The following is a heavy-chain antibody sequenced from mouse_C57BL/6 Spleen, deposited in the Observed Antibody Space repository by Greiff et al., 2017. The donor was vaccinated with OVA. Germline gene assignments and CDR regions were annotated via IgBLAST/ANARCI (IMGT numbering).Heavy chain of an antibody. V-gene: IGHV5-17*01. J-gene: IGHJ4*01. CDR3: ARKGTMGYAMDY. CDR1: GFTFSDYG. Sequence: EVQVVESGGGLVKPGGSLKLSCAASGFTFSDYGMHWVRQAPEKGLEWVAYISSGSSTIYYADTVKGRFPISRDNAKTTLFRQMTSLRSDDTSMYYCARKGTMGYAMDYWGQGTSVTVSS. D-gene: IGHD3-3*01. CDR2: ISSGSSTI.